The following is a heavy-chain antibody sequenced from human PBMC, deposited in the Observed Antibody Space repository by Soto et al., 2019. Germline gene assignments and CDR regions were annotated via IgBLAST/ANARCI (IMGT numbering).Heavy chain of an antibody. CDR2: INHSGST. V-gene: IGHV4-34*01. D-gene: IGHD6-13*01. Sequence: QVQLQQWGAGLLKPSETLSLTCAFYVGSFSGYYWSWIRQPPGKGLEWIGDINHSGSTNYNPSLKSHVTISLDTSKNQFSLKLSSVPAAGTAVYYCARVCANSISWYYFDYWGQGTLVTVSS. CDR1: VGSFSGYY. CDR3: ARVCANSISWYYFDY. J-gene: IGHJ4*02.